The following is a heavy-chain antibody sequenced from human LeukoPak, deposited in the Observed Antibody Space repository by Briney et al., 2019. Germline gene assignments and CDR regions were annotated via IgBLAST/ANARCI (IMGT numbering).Heavy chain of an antibody. J-gene: IGHJ4*02. V-gene: IGHV3-23*01. CDR3: AGSQRGSGSYYPQPFDY. CDR2: ISGSGGST. CDR1: GFTFSSYA. Sequence: GGSLRLSCAASGFTFSSYAMSWVRQAPGKGLEWVSAISGSGGSTYYADSVKGRFTISRDNSKNTLYLQMNSLRAEDTAVYYCAGSQRGSGSYYPQPFDYWGQGTLVTVSS. D-gene: IGHD3-10*01.